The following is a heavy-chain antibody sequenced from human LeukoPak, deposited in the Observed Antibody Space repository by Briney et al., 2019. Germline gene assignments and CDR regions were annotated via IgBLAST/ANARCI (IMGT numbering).Heavy chain of an antibody. Sequence: SETVSLTCTVSGGSISSYYWNWIRQPPGKGLEWIGYIYYSGSTYYNPSLKSRVTISVDTSKNQFSLKLSSVTAADTAVYYCARQPAVVRGYFDYWGQGTLITVSS. CDR2: IYYSGST. CDR1: GGSISSYY. V-gene: IGHV4-59*08. J-gene: IGHJ4*02. CDR3: ARQPAVVRGYFDY. D-gene: IGHD6-25*01.